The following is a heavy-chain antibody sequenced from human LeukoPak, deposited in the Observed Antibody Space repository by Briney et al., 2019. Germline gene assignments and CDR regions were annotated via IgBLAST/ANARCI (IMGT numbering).Heavy chain of an antibody. CDR2: IYTSGST. CDR1: GGSISSGSYY. CDR3: ARGLYSSLGWFDP. J-gene: IGHJ5*02. V-gene: IGHV4-61*02. D-gene: IGHD6-19*01. Sequence: PSQTLSLTCTVSGGSISSGSYYWSWIRQPAGKGLEWIGRIYTSGSTNYNPSLKSRVTISVDTSKNQFSLKLSSVTAADTAVYYCARGLYSSLGWFDPWGQGTLVTVSS.